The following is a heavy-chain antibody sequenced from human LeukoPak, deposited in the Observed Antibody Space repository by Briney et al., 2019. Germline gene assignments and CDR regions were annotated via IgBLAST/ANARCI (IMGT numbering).Heavy chain of an antibody. J-gene: IGHJ4*02. Sequence: GGSLRLSCVGSGFTVSSYYMSWVRQAPGKGLECVSLIYSGGGTYYADSVKGRFTISRDNSKNTLYLQMNSLRAEGTAVYYCGKDRVIAATGRFTGLFDYWGQGTLVTVSS. V-gene: IGHV3-53*01. CDR2: IYSGGGT. CDR1: GFTVSSYY. D-gene: IGHD6-13*01. CDR3: GKDRVIAATGRFTGLFDY.